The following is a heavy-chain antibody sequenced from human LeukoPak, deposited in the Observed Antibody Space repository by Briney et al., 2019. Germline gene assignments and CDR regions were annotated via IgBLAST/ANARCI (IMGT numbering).Heavy chain of an antibody. CDR3: ASTQAYYDFWSGYSPLAD. CDR2: IIPIFGTA. CDR1: GGTFSSYA. D-gene: IGHD3-3*01. V-gene: IGHV1-69*13. Sequence: ASVKVSCKASGGTFSSYAISWVRQAPGQGREWMGGIIPIFGTANSAQKFQGRVTITADESTSTAYMELSRLRSEDTAVYYCASTQAYYDFWSGYSPLADWGQGTLVTVSS. J-gene: IGHJ4*01.